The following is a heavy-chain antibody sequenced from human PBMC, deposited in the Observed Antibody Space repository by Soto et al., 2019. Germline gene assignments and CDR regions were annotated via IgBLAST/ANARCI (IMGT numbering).Heavy chain of an antibody. J-gene: IGHJ5*02. D-gene: IGHD6-13*01. CDR2: ISSNSAYI. Sequence: GGSLILSCAASGFTFRSFTMNWVRQAPGKGLEWVSTISSNSAYIYYTDALRGRFTISRDNAKNSLHLQMNSLRAEDTAVYYCTRDASRDSSARGWFDPWGPGTLVTVSS. CDR1: GFTFRSFT. CDR3: TRDASRDSSARGWFDP. V-gene: IGHV3-21*01.